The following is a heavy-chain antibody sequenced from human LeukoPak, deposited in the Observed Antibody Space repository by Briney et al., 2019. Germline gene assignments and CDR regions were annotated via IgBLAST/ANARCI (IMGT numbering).Heavy chain of an antibody. Sequence: GGSLRLSCAASGFTFSSYAMSWVRQAPGKGLEWVSAISGSGGSTYYADSVKGRFTISRDNSKNTLYLQMNSLRAEDTAVYYCARAAYCSGASCYYYYYMDVWGKGTTVTVSS. CDR2: ISGSGGST. CDR3: ARAAYCSGASCYYYYYMDV. J-gene: IGHJ6*03. V-gene: IGHV3-23*01. CDR1: GFTFSSYA. D-gene: IGHD2-15*01.